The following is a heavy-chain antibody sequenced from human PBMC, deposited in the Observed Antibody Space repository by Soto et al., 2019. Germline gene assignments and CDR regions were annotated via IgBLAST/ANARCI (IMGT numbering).Heavy chain of an antibody. D-gene: IGHD1-26*01. CDR1: ELTFSSYQ. V-gene: IGHV3-48*03. Sequence: GGSRRLPGPASELTFSSYQMNWARHAPGKGLEWVSYMSSGGSTIYYSEYVKGRFTISRDKAKKSLYLQMTSLGAEDTAVYYWAREGVGATFLAYWGQGTLVTVSS. CDR3: AREGVGATFLAY. J-gene: IGHJ4*02. CDR2: MSSGGSTI.